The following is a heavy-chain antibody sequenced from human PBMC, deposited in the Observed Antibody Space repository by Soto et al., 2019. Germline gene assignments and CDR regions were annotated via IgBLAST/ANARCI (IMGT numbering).Heavy chain of an antibody. Sequence: GGSLRLSCAASGFTFSSYSMNWVRQAPGKGLEWISYITNGGTTIYYADSVRGRFTISRDNAKNSLYLHMNSLRDDDTAVYYCATPVVRFLEWTTDYWGQGTLVTVSS. CDR1: GFTFSSYS. D-gene: IGHD3-3*01. CDR2: ITNGGTTI. V-gene: IGHV3-48*02. J-gene: IGHJ4*02. CDR3: ATPVVRFLEWTTDY.